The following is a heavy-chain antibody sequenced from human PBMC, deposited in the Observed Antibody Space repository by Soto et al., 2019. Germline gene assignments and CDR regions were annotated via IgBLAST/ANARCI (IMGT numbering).Heavy chain of an antibody. CDR1: GFIFRSYS. D-gene: IGHD6-13*01. Sequence: LSCAASGFIFRSYSMNLVRQAPGKGLEWVSYISISSRTIYYADSVKGRFTISRDDAKNSLYLQMNSLRDEDTSVYYCARDNGIAGSFDPWGQGALVTVSS. J-gene: IGHJ5*02. CDR3: ARDNGIAGSFDP. V-gene: IGHV3-48*02. CDR2: ISISSRTI.